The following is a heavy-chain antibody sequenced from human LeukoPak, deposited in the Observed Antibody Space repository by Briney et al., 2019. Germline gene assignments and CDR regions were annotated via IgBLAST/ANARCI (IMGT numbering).Heavy chain of an antibody. CDR2: ISWNSGSI. Sequence: GGSLRLSCAASGFTFDDYAMHWVRQAPGKGLEWVSGISWNSGSIGYADSVKGRFTISRDNAKNTLYLQMNSLRAEDTAVYYCARDPGDGYDRDWGQGTLVTVSS. CDR3: ARDPGDGYDRD. J-gene: IGHJ4*02. CDR1: GFTFDDYA. D-gene: IGHD5-24*01. V-gene: IGHV3-9*01.